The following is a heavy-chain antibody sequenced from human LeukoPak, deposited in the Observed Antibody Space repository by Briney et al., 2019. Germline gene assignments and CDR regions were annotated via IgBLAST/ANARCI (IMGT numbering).Heavy chain of an antibody. J-gene: IGHJ4*02. CDR3: ASRAAAGTDY. Sequence: SGRSLRLSCAASGFTFSSYAMHWVRQAPGKGLEWVAAISYDGSNKYYADSVKGRFTISRDNSKNTLYLQMNSLRAEDTAVYYGASRAAAGTDYWGQGTLVTVSS. CDR1: GFTFSSYA. V-gene: IGHV3-30*04. CDR2: ISYDGSNK. D-gene: IGHD6-13*01.